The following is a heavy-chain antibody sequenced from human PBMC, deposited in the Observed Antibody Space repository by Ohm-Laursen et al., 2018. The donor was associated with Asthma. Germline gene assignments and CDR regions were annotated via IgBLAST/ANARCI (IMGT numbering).Heavy chain of an antibody. Sequence: SETLSLTWAVYGGSFSGYYWSWIRQPPGKGLEWIGEINHSGSTNYNPSLKSRVTISVDTSKNQFSLKLSSVTAADTAVYYCARGRFFITGTSSSYYYYYGMDVWGQGTTVTVSS. D-gene: IGHD1-20*01. V-gene: IGHV4-34*01. CDR3: ARGRFFITGTSSSYYYYYGMDV. CDR1: GGSFSGYY. CDR2: INHSGST. J-gene: IGHJ6*02.